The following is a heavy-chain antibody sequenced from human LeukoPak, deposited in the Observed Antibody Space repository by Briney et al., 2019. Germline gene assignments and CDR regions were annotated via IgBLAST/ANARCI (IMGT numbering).Heavy chain of an antibody. CDR2: IYYSGST. V-gene: IGHV4-39*01. CDR1: GGSISSSSYY. CDR3: ARQTLADDIDY. Sequence: PSETLSLTCTVSGGSISSSSYYWGWIRQPPGKGLEWIGSIYYSGSTYYNPSLKSRVTISVDRSKNQFSLKLNSVTAADTAVYYCARQTLADDIDYWGQGTLVTVSS. J-gene: IGHJ4*02. D-gene: IGHD6-19*01.